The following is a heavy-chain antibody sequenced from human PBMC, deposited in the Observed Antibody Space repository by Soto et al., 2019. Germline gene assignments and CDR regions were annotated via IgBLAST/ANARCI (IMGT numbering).Heavy chain of an antibody. CDR1: GITFTNAW. J-gene: IGHJ4*02. D-gene: IGHD4-17*01. CDR2: IKNKADGGTA. Sequence: KPGGSLRLSCAASGITFTNAWMSWVRQAPGKGLEWVGRIKNKADGGTADYAAPVRGRFTISRDDSKNTLFLQMNSLETEDTAVYYCTTDPGDYEDFWGRGTLVTVSS. V-gene: IGHV3-15*01. CDR3: TTDPGDYEDF.